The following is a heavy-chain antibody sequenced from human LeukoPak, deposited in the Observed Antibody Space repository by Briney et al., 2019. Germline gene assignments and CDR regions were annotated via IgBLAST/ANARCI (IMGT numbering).Heavy chain of an antibody. CDR2: INHSGST. V-gene: IGHV4-34*01. J-gene: IGHJ1*01. D-gene: IGHD2-21*02. CDR1: GGSFSGYY. CDR3: ARGPVVVTAIRYFQH. Sequence: SETLSLTCAVYGGSFSGYYWSWIRQPPGKGLEWIGEINHSGSTNYNPSLKSRVTISVDTSKNQFSLKLSPVTAADTAVYYCARGPVVVTAIRYFQHWGQGTLVTVSS.